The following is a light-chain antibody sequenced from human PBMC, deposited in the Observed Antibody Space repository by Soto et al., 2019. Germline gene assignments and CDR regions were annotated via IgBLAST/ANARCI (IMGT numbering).Light chain of an antibody. CDR1: QSVSSN. CDR2: DAS. Sequence: EIVMTQSPATLSVSPGESATLSCRASQSVSSNLAWHQQKPGQAPRILMYDASTRATGISARFSGSGSGTEFTLTISSLQSEDFAVYYCQQYGSSRSITFGQGTRLEIK. J-gene: IGKJ5*01. CDR3: QQYGSSRSIT. V-gene: IGKV3-15*01.